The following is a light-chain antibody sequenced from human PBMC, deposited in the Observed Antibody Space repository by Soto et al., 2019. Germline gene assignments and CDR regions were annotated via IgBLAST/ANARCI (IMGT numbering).Light chain of an antibody. CDR2: GAS. Sequence: EIVLTQSPGTLSLSPRERATLSCRASQSVANAYLAWYQHKVGQSPRLLIYGASNRAPGIPDRFSGNGSGTDFTLTISRLEPEDFAVYYCQQYAASPRTFGQGTQVEVK. CDR1: QSVANAY. CDR3: QQYAASPRT. V-gene: IGKV3-20*01. J-gene: IGKJ1*01.